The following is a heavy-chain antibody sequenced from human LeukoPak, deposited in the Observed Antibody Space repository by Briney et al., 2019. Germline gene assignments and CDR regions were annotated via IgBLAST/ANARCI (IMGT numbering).Heavy chain of an antibody. J-gene: IGHJ5*02. CDR1: GGSFSGYY. CDR2: INHSGST. CDR3: ARTPAMYYDYVWGSYSHWFDP. V-gene: IGHV4-34*01. Sequence: SETLSLTCAVYGGSFSGYYWSWIRQPPGKGLEWIGEINHSGSTNYNPSLKSRVTISVDTSKNQFSLKLSSVTAADTAVYYCARTPAMYYDYVWGSYSHWFDPWGQRTLVTVSS. D-gene: IGHD3-16*01.